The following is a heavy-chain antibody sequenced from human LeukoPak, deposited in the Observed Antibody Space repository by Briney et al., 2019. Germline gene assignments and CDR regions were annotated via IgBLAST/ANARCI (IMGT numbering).Heavy chain of an antibody. CDR2: IGPRDKSI. D-gene: IGHD1-14*01. CDR3: TRDRSRAEDD. CDR1: GLTFTDYI. J-gene: IGHJ4*02. Sequence: GGSLRLSCVASGLTFTDYIFSWMRQAPGKGLEWVSYIGPRDKSIYYEDSVKGRFTISRDNANNLLYLQMNSLRGEDTAVYYCTRDRSRAEDDWGQGTLVTVSS. V-gene: IGHV3-11*04.